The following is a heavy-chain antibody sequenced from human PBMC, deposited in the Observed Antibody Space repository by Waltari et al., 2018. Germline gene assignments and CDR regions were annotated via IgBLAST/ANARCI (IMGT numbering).Heavy chain of an antibody. CDR1: GFTFNSNA. Sequence: EVRLLESGGGLVEPGESLRLSCVASGFTFNSNAMSWVRQVPGKGLGWVSALGRDGRTYYADSVKGRFTISKDTSKNTLYLQMNSLRAEDTAVYYCAREVWQQLVKMVGWFDPWGQGTLVTVSS. D-gene: IGHD6-13*01. CDR2: LGRDGRT. CDR3: AREVWQQLVKMVGWFDP. V-gene: IGHV3-23*01. J-gene: IGHJ5*02.